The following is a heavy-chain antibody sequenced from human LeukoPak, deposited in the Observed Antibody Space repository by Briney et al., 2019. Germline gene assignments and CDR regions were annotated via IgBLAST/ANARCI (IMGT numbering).Heavy chain of an antibody. D-gene: IGHD4-23*01. J-gene: IGHJ5*02. V-gene: IGHV3-21*01. CDR3: ARNDYGGNRNWFDP. Sequence: GGSLRLSCAASGFTFSTYSMNWVRQAPGKGLEWVSSIRSSSSYIYYADSVKGRFTISRDNAKNSLYLQMNSLRAEDTAVYYCARNDYGGNRNWFDPWGQGTLVTVSS. CDR1: GFTFSTYS. CDR2: IRSSSSYI.